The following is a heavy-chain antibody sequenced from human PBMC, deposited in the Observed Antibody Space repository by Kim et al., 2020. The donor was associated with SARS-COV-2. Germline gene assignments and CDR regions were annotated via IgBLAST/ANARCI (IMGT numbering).Heavy chain of an antibody. Sequence: GGSLRLSCAASGFIFSNYGMHWVRQAPGKGLEWVAVIWHDGSNKYYVDSVKGRFTISRDNFKNTLFLQMNSLRAEDTAVYYCARTSQHDAFDIWGQGTMVTVSS. CDR1: GFIFSNYG. CDR2: IWHDGSNK. CDR3: ARTSQHDAFDI. V-gene: IGHV3-33*01. D-gene: IGHD2-2*01. J-gene: IGHJ3*02.